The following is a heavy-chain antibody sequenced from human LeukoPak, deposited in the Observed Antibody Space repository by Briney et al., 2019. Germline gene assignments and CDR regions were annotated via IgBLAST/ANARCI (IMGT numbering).Heavy chain of an antibody. CDR3: ARGRGSGTYFDAFDI. CDR2: INPSAGTT. D-gene: IGHD1-26*01. J-gene: IGHJ3*02. V-gene: IGHV1-46*01. CDR1: GYTFTNYY. Sequence: ASVKVSCKASGYTFTNYYVHWVRQAPGQGLEWMGIINPSAGTTSYAQNLQGRVTMTRDPSTGTVYMDLSSLRSDDTAVYYCARGRGSGTYFDAFDIWGQGTMVTVSS.